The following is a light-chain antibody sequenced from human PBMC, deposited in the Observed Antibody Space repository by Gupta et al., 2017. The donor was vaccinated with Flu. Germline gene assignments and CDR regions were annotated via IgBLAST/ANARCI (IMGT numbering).Light chain of an antibody. J-gene: IGKJ4*01. Sequence: IVLTQSPAALTVSPAERATLCCRGSQSVSSYLAWYQQKPGQAPRLLIYDASNRATGIPARFSGSGSGTDFTLTISSLEPEDFAVYYCQQRSNWLLTFGGGTKVDIK. CDR3: QQRSNWLLT. CDR2: DAS. CDR1: QSVSSY. V-gene: IGKV3-11*01.